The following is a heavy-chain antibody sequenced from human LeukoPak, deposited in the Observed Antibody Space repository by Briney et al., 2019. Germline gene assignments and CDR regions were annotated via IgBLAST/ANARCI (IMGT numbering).Heavy chain of an antibody. Sequence: AAVKVSCKASGYTFTSYGISWVRQAPGQGLEWMGWISAYNGNTNYAQKLQGRITMTTDTSTSTAYMELRSLRSDDTAVYYCVRGGYCSGGSCYAFDYWGQGTLVTVSS. CDR1: GYTFTSYG. CDR3: VRGGYCSGGSCYAFDY. V-gene: IGHV1-18*01. J-gene: IGHJ4*02. D-gene: IGHD2-15*01. CDR2: ISAYNGNT.